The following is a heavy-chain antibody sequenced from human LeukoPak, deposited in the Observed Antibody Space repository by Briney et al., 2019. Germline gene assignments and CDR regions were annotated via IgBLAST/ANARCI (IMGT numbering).Heavy chain of an antibody. Sequence: ASVKVSCKASGGTFSSYGISWVRQAPGQGLEWMGRIISILGMPNSAQKFQGRVTITADKSTSTAYMELSSLRSEDTAVYYCIWGNRTFHDYWGQGTLVTVSS. CDR2: IISILGMP. D-gene: IGHD3-16*01. CDR1: GGTFSSYG. J-gene: IGHJ4*02. V-gene: IGHV1-69*04. CDR3: IWGNRTFHDY.